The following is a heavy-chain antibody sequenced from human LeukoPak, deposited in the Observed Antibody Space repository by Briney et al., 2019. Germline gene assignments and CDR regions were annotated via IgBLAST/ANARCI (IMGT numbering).Heavy chain of an antibody. V-gene: IGHV4-59*08. Sequence: PSETLSLTCTVSGGSIGSYFWSWIRQPPGRGLEWIGYIYYSGSTYYNPSLKSRVTISVDTSKNQFSLKLSSVTAADTAVYYCARLWYCSSTSCEGTNWFDAWGQGTLVTVSS. J-gene: IGHJ5*02. CDR1: GGSIGSYF. D-gene: IGHD2-2*01. CDR2: IYYSGST. CDR3: ARLWYCSSTSCEGTNWFDA.